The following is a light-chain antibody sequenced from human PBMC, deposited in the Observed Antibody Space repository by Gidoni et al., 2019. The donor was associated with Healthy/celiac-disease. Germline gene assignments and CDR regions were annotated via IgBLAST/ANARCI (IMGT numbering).Light chain of an antibody. Sequence: QSALTQPPSASGSPGQSVTISCTGTSSDVGGYNYVSWYQQHPGKAPKLMIDEVSKRPSGVPDRFSGSKSGNTASLTVSGLQAEDEADYYCSSYAGSNNWRVFGGGTKLTVL. J-gene: IGLJ2*01. CDR3: SSYAGSNNWRV. V-gene: IGLV2-8*01. CDR2: EVS. CDR1: SSDVGGYNY.